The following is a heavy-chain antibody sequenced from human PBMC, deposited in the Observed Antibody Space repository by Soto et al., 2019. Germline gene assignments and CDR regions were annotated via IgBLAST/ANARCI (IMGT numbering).Heavy chain of an antibody. J-gene: IGHJ6*02. D-gene: IGHD3-22*01. CDR2: FDPEDGET. CDR3: ATSNYYDSSGYYPLDYYYGMDV. CDR1: GYTLTELS. V-gene: IGHV1-24*01. Sequence: GASVKVSCKVSGYTLTELSMHWVRQAPGKGLEWMGGFDPEDGETIYAQKFQGRVTVTEDTSTDTAYMELSSLRSEDTAVYYCATSNYYDSSGYYPLDYYYGMDVWGQGTTVTVSS.